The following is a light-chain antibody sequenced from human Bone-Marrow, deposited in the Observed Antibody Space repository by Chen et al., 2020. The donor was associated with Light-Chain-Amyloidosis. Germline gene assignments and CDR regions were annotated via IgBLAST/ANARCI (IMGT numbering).Light chain of an antibody. V-gene: IGLV2-14*01. J-gene: IGLJ1*01. CDR1: NGDVGTYNY. CDR3: SSFTSSSSYV. CDR2: AVS. Sequence: QSALTQPASVSGSPGQSITISCTGTNGDVGTYNYVPLYQQHPGKPPKVMIYAVSNRPSGVSNRFSGAKSGNTASLTISGLQAEEEADYYCSSFTSSSSYVFGPGTKVTVL.